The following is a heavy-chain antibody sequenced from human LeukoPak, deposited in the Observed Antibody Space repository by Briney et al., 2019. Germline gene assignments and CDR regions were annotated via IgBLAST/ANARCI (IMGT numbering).Heavy chain of an antibody. CDR2: VSHSGAT. Sequence: SETLSPTCSVSNYSISSGYYWGWIRQPPGKGLEWIGSVSHSGATYYTPSLKSRVIISVDTSKNQFSLKLRSVTAADTALYYCARVRNDRDGYNFYWYFDLWGRGTLVTVSS. CDR3: ARVRNDRDGYNFYWYFDL. V-gene: IGHV4-38-2*02. CDR1: NYSISSGYY. D-gene: IGHD5-24*01. J-gene: IGHJ2*01.